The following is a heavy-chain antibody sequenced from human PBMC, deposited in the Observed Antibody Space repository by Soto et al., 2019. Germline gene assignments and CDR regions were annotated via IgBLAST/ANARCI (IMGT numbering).Heavy chain of an antibody. V-gene: IGHV4-31*03. D-gene: IGHD3-10*01. J-gene: IGHJ6*02. Sequence: TLSLNCTVSGGSISSGGYYWSWIRQHPGKGLEWIGYIYYSGSTYYNPSLKSRVTISVDTSKNQFSLKLSSVTAADTAVYYCARDPSYYGSAGNYYYGMDVWGQGTTVTVSS. CDR2: IYYSGST. CDR1: GGSISSGGYY. CDR3: ARDPSYYGSAGNYYYGMDV.